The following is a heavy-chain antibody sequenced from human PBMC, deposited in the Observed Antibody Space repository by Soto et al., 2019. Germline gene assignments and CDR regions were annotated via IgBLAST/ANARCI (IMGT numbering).Heavy chain of an antibody. CDR2: INWSGSST. CDR3: ARDGGVAVAVDASDI. D-gene: IGHD6-19*01. CDR1: GFTFVDHG. V-gene: IGHV3-20*04. Sequence: EVQLVESGGGVGRPGGSLRLSCAASGFTFVDHGMSWFRQVPGKGLEWVAEINWSGSSTSYVDSVKGRFTISRDNAKNSLYLQMNSLRAEDTALSFCARDGGVAVAVDASDIWGQGTMVTVSS. J-gene: IGHJ3*02.